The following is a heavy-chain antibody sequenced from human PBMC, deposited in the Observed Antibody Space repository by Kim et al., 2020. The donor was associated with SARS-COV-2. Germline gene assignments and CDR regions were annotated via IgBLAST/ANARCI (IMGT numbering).Heavy chain of an antibody. Sequence: GGSLRLSCAASGFTFNTYAMSWVRQAPGKGLEWVSAISDSGGYTPYADSMKGRFTISRDNSKNTLFLQMNSLRAEDTAVHYCARRGVATGFDYWGQGTLV. D-gene: IGHD3-10*01. CDR2: ISDSGGYT. V-gene: IGHV3-23*01. CDR1: GFTFNTYA. J-gene: IGHJ4*02. CDR3: ARRGVATGFDY.